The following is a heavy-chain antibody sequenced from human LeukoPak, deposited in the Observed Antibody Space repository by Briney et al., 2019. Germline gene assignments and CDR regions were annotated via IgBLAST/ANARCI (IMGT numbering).Heavy chain of an antibody. D-gene: IGHD4-17*01. CDR1: GGSISTYY. CDR3: ARVQTTVPDY. V-gene: IGHV4-59*01. J-gene: IGHJ4*02. Sequence: SETLSLTCTVSGGSISTYYWSWVRQPPGKGLEWIGYIFYNGNTNYNPSLKGRVTISLDTPKNQISLKLTSVTAADTAVYYCARVQTTVPDYWGQGILVTVSS. CDR2: IFYNGNT.